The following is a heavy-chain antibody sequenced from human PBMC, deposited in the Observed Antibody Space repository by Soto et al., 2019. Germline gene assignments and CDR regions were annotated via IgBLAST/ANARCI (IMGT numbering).Heavy chain of an antibody. CDR3: ARDLRHSRLTGLDV. CDR2: INSVGSVA. CDR1: RFAFSYYE. V-gene: IGHV3-48*03. Sequence: GGSLRLSCSSSRFAFSYYEMIWCRQSPGKGREGVSYINSVGSVAYYADSAKGRFTISRDNAKTTLYLQMNGLTSDDTAVYYCARDLRHSRLTGLDVWGQGTTVTVSS. D-gene: IGHD2-21*01. J-gene: IGHJ6*02.